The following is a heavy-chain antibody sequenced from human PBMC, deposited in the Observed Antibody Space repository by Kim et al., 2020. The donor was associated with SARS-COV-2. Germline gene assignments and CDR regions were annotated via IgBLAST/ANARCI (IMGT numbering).Heavy chain of an antibody. V-gene: IGHV3-33*06. D-gene: IGHD2-15*01. J-gene: IGHJ4*02. CDR3: AKERRKYCSGGSCHLEY. Sequence: KRRFTITRDNSKTTLYLQMNNLRAEDTAVYYCAKERRKYCSGGSCHLEYWGQGTLVTVSS.